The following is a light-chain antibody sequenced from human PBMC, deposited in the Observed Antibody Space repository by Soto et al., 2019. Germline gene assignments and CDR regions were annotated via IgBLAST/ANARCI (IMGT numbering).Light chain of an antibody. V-gene: IGKV3-11*01. CDR3: QQCSNWPRT. Sequence: EIVLTQSPATLSLSPGERATLSCRASQSVGSYLAWYQQKPGQPPRLLIYDASNRATGIPARFSGSGSGTDFTLTISSLEPEDFAGYYCQQCSNWPRTFGQGTKLEIK. CDR2: DAS. CDR1: QSVGSY. J-gene: IGKJ2*01.